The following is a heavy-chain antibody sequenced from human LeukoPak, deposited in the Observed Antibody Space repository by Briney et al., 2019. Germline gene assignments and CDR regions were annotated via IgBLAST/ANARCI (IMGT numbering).Heavy chain of an antibody. D-gene: IGHD2-8*01. CDR3: AREGAPIVLMVYYVVGWFDP. J-gene: IGHJ5*02. CDR1: GGSISSYY. Sequence: SETLSLTCTVSGGSISSYYWSWIRQPAGKGLEWIGRIYTSGSTNYNPSLKSRVTMSVDTSKNQFSLKLSSVTAADTAVYYCAREGAPIVLMVYYVVGWFDPWGQGTLVTVSS. CDR2: IYTSGST. V-gene: IGHV4-4*07.